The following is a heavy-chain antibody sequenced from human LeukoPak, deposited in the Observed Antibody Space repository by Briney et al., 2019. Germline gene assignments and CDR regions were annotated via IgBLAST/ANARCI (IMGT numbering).Heavy chain of an antibody. D-gene: IGHD3-22*01. V-gene: IGHV3-53*01. CDR3: ARSSSAYYYEFDY. J-gene: IGHJ4*02. CDR1: GFTFSSYA. Sequence: GGSLRLSCAASGFTFSSYAMSWVRQAPGEGLEWVSVIYIGGSTDYADSVKGRFTISRDDSKNTVYLQMNSLRAEDTAVYCCARSSSAYYYEFDYWGQGTLVTVSS. CDR2: IYIGGST.